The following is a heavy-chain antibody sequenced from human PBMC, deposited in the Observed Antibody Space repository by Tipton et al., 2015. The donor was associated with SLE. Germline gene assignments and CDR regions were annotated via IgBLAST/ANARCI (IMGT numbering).Heavy chain of an antibody. CDR1: GGSISSSSSYY. D-gene: IGHD3-3*01. CDR2: IYTSGST. V-gene: IGHV4-61*09. Sequence: TLSLTCAVYGGSISSSSSYYWSWIRQPPGKGLEWIGYIYTSGSTNYNPSLKSRVTMSVDTSKNQFSLKLSSVTAADTAVYYCARVITISNWGQGTLVTVSS. CDR3: ARVITISN. J-gene: IGHJ4*02.